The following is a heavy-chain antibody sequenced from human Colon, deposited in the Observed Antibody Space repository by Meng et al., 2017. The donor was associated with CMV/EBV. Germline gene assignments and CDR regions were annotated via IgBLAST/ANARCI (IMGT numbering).Heavy chain of an antibody. V-gene: IGHV1-8*01. CDR3: ARGRKYDPWSGYYTGSVL. J-gene: IGHJ4*02. Sequence: FNIYDITWVRLATGHGLEWMGWMNPKNGNTGYARKFQGRVTMTADTSLSTAYLDLSGLTSADTAVYYCARGRKYDPWSGYYTGSVLWGQGTLVTVSS. CDR2: MNPKNGNT. D-gene: IGHD3-3*01. CDR1: FNIYD.